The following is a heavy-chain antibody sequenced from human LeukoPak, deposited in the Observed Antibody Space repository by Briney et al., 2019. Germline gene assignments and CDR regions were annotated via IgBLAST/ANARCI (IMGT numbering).Heavy chain of an antibody. Sequence: SETLSLICTVSGGSISSYYWCWIRQPAGEGLEWIGRIYTSGSTNYNPSLKSRVTMSEDTSKNQFSLKLSSATDEDTAVYYCAGVSSSRIDYWGQGTLVTVSS. CDR3: AGVSSSRIDY. CDR1: GGSISSYY. CDR2: IYTSGST. V-gene: IGHV4-4*07. J-gene: IGHJ4*02. D-gene: IGHD6-6*01.